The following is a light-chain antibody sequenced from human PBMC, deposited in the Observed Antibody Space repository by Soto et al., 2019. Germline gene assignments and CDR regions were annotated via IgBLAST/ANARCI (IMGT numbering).Light chain of an antibody. Sequence: EIVMTQSPATLSVSPGERATLSCRASQSVSSNLAWYQQKPGQAPRLLIYGASTRATGIPARFSGSGSGTEFTLTISSLQSEEFAVYYCQQYINWSYTFGQGTKLEIK. V-gene: IGKV3-15*01. J-gene: IGKJ2*01. CDR3: QQYINWSYT. CDR1: QSVSSN. CDR2: GAS.